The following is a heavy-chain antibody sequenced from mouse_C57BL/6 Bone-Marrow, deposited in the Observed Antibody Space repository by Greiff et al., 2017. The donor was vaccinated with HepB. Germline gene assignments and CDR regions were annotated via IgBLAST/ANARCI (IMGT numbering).Heavy chain of an antibody. CDR1: GHTFTDYN. Sequence: EVKLMESGPELVKPGASVKIPCKASGHTFTDYNMDWVKQSHGKSLEWIGDINPNNGGTIYNQKFKGKATLTVDKSSSTAYMELRSLTSEDTAVYYCARSTDYYGSSPYAMDYWGQGTSVTVSS. CDR3: ARSTDYYGSSPYAMDY. V-gene: IGHV1-18*01. D-gene: IGHD1-1*01. J-gene: IGHJ4*01. CDR2: INPNNGGT.